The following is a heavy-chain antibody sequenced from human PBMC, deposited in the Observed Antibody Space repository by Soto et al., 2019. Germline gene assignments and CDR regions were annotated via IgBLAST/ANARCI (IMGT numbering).Heavy chain of an antibody. D-gene: IGHD2-2*01. Sequence: EVQLVESGGGLVKPGESLRLSCAASGFTFSNYNINWVRQAPGKGLEWVSSIRSRSIDMYYADSVKGRFTISRDDAKNSLSLQMNGLRAEHTAVYFRVSESYPAKAFDIWGQGTMVTVSS. CDR1: GFTFSNYN. V-gene: IGHV3-21*01. J-gene: IGHJ3*02. CDR3: VSESYPAKAFDI. CDR2: IRSRSIDM.